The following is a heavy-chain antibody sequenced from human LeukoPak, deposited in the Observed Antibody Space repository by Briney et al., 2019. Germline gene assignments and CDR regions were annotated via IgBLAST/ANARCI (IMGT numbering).Heavy chain of an antibody. J-gene: IGHJ3*02. D-gene: IGHD6-19*01. CDR1: GYSFTSYW. CDR3: AREGIAVAGDDAFDI. V-gene: IGHV5-51*01. Sequence: GGSLQISCKGSGYSFTSYWIGWVRQMPGKGLEWMGIIYPGDSDTRYSPSFQGQVTISADTSISTAYLQWSSLKASDTAMYYCAREGIAVAGDDAFDIWGQGTMVTVSS. CDR2: IYPGDSDT.